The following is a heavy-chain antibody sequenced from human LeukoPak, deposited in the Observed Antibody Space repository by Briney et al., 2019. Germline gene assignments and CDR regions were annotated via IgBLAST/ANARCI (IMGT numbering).Heavy chain of an antibody. CDR3: ARDSVDWNYPGQSVAFDY. D-gene: IGHD1-7*01. CDR1: GGPISSGSYY. Sequence: SETLSLTCTVSGGPISSGSYYWSWIRQPAGKGLEWIGRIYTSGSTNYNPSLKSRVTISVDTSKNQFSLKLSSVTAADTAVYYCARDSVDWNYPGQSVAFDYWGQGTLVTVSS. CDR2: IYTSGST. J-gene: IGHJ4*02. V-gene: IGHV4-61*02.